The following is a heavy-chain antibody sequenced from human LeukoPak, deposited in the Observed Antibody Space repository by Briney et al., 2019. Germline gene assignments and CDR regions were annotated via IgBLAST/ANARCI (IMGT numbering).Heavy chain of an antibody. CDR1: GYTFTGYY. CDR3: ARFGLYSNFLHRDAFDI. Sequence: GASVKVSCKASGYTFTGYYMHWVRQAPGQGLEWMGRINPNSGGTNYAQKFQGRVTMTRDTSISTAYMELSRLRSDDTAVYYCARFGLYSNFLHRDAFDIWGQGTMVTVSS. CDR2: INPNSGGT. D-gene: IGHD4-11*01. J-gene: IGHJ3*02. V-gene: IGHV1-2*06.